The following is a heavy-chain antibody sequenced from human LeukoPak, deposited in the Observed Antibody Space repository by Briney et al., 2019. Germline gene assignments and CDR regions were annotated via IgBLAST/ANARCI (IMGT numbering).Heavy chain of an antibody. CDR3: ARELPALRWFGESPSYSYYMDV. J-gene: IGHJ6*03. V-gene: IGHV4-59*01. D-gene: IGHD3-10*01. CDR1: GGSISSYY. Sequence: SETLSLTCTVSGGSISSYYWNWIRQPPGKGLEWIGYIYYSGSTNYNPSLKSRVTISVDTSKNQFSLKLSSVTAADTAVYYCARELPALRWFGESPSYSYYMDVWGKGTTVTISS. CDR2: IYYSGST.